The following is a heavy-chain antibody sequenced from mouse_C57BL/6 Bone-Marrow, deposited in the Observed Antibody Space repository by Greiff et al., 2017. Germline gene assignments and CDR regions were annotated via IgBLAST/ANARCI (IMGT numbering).Heavy chain of an antibody. V-gene: IGHV1-55*01. CDR1: GYTFTSYW. J-gene: IGHJ1*03. Sequence: QVQLQQPGAELVKPGASVKMSCKASGYTFTSYWITWVKQRPGQGLEWIGDIYPGSGSTNYNEKFKSKATLTVDTSSSTAYMQLSSLTSEDSAVYYCAPNYCGSSYWYFDVWGTGTTVTVSS. CDR2: IYPGSGST. CDR3: APNYCGSSYWYFDV. D-gene: IGHD1-1*01.